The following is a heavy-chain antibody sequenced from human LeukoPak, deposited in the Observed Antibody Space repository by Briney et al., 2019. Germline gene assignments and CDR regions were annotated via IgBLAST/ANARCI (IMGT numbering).Heavy chain of an antibody. CDR1: GGSFSGYY. CDR2: INHSGST. CDR3: ARGGVHYYDSSGPTKFDY. V-gene: IGHV4-34*01. J-gene: IGHJ4*02. Sequence: SETLSLTCAVYGGSFSGYYWSWIRQPPGKGLEWIGEINHSGSTNYNPSLKSRVTISVDTSKNQFSLKLSSVTAADTAVYYCARGGVHYYDSSGPTKFDYWGQGTLVTVSS. D-gene: IGHD3-22*01.